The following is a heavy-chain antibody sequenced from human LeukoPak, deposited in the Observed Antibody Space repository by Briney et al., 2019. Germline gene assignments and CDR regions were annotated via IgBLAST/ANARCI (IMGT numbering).Heavy chain of an antibody. CDR3: AKDADISVELVVITSFDS. J-gene: IGHJ4*02. CDR2: ISYDGSNE. CDR1: GFTFSSYV. V-gene: IGHV3-30*04. D-gene: IGHD3-22*01. Sequence: PGRSLRLSCAASGFTFSSYVMHWVRQAPGKGLEWVAIISYDGSNEYYADSVKGRFTISRDNSKNMLYLQMNSLRAEDTALYYCAKDADISVELVVITSFDSWGQGTLVTVSS.